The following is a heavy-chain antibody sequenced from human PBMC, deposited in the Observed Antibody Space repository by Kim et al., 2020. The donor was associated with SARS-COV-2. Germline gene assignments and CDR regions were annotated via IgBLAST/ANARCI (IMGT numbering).Heavy chain of an antibody. CDR2: IYQSGTT. J-gene: IGHJ4*02. Sequence: SETLSLTCTVSGHPITSGYFCGWIRQSPGKGLEWLGSIYQSGTTYYNPSLKSRVTISIDTSKSQFSLRLNAVTAADTAVYYCTSKYYYDCSGDYYADWWGQGTLVTVSS. V-gene: IGHV4-38-2*02. CDR1: GHPITSGYF. CDR3: TSKYYYDCSGDYYADW. D-gene: IGHD3-22*01.